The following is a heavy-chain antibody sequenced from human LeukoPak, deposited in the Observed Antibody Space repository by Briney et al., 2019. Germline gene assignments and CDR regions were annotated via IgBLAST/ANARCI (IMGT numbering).Heavy chain of an antibody. V-gene: IGHV1-46*01. J-gene: IGHJ4*02. CDR2: INPSGGST. CDR1: GYTFTSYY. D-gene: IGHD6-13*01. CDR3: ARTPSTSETAAGSFDY. Sequence: GASVKVSCKASGYTFTSYYMHWVRRAPGQGLEWMGIINPSGGSTSYAQKSQGRVTMTRDTSTSTVYMELSSLRSEDTAVYYCARTPSTSETAAGSFDYWGQGTLVTVSS.